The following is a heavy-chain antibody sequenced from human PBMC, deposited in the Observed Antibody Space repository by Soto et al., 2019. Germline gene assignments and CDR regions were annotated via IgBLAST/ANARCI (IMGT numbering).Heavy chain of an antibody. D-gene: IGHD1-7*01. CDR1: GYTLTDYY. CDR2: FDPEDGQT. Sequence: ASVKVSCKASGYTLTDYYMHWVRQAPGRGLEWMGSFDPEDGQTINKQKFQDRVTMTGDTSSDTGYMELSNLGSEDTAIYYCATSLELPLGVDIWGQGTTVTVSS. J-gene: IGHJ6*02. V-gene: IGHV1-24*01. CDR3: ATSLELPLGVDI.